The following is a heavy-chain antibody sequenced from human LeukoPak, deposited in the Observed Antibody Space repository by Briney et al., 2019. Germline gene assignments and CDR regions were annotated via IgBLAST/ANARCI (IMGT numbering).Heavy chain of an antibody. D-gene: IGHD2-8*01. CDR3: ARGYTNAYYYSGY. CDR2: ISYDGSNK. V-gene: IGHV3-30*03. Sequence: GGSLRLSCAASGFTFSSYGMHWVRQAPGKGLEWVAVISYDGSNKYYADSVKGRFTISRDNSKNTLYLQMNSLRAEDTAVYYCARGYTNAYYYSGYWGQGTLVTVAS. J-gene: IGHJ4*02. CDR1: GFTFSSYG.